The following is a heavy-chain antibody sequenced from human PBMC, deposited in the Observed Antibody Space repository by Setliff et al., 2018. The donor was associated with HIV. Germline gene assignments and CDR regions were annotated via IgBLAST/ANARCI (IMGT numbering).Heavy chain of an antibody. V-gene: IGHV4-34*01. CDR3: ARAQGLEMATVISFDS. D-gene: IGHD5-18*01. J-gene: IGHJ4*02. CDR1: GGSFSGYF. CDR2: INHDGIT. Sequence: KPSETLSLTCAVYGGSFSGYFWSWIRQPPGKGLEWIGEINHDGITNYNPSLKSRVTVSVDTSKNQFSLKLSSVTAADTAVYYCARAQGLEMATVISFDSWGQGTQVTVSS.